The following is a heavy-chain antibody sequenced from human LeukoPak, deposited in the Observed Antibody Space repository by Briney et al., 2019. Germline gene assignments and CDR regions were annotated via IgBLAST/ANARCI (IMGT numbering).Heavy chain of an antibody. CDR3: ARARGYSYENYFDY. D-gene: IGHD5-18*01. J-gene: IGHJ4*02. CDR1: GGSISSGGYR. Sequence: SETLSLTCTVSGGSISSGGYRWSWIRQHPGKGLEWIGYIYNSGSTYYNPALKSRVTISVDTSKNQFSLKLSSVTAADTAVYYCARARGYSYENYFDYWGQGTLDTVSS. CDR2: IYNSGST. V-gene: IGHV4-31*03.